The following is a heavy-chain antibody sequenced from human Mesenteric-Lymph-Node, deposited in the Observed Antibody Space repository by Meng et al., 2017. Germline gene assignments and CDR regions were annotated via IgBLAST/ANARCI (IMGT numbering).Heavy chain of an antibody. D-gene: IGHD3-16*02. CDR3: ARRYVWGSYRQQYAFDI. CDR1: GFTFSDYY. Sequence: GGSLRLSCAASGFTFSDYYMSWIRQAPGKGLEWVSYISSSGSTIYYADSVKGRFTISRDNAKNSLYLQMNSLRAEDTAVYYCARRYVWGSYRQQYAFDIWGQGTTVTVSS. CDR2: ISSSGSTI. V-gene: IGHV3-11*01. J-gene: IGHJ3*02.